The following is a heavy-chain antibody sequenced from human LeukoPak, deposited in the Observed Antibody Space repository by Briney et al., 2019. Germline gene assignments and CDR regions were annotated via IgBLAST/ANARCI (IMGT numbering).Heavy chain of an antibody. Sequence: GGSLRLSCAASGFTFSSHAMSWVRQAPGKGLEWVSVISGSGGSTYYADSVKGRFTISRDNSKNTLYLQMNSLRAEDTAVYYCAKEGSGGFLYFDYWGQGTLVTVSS. J-gene: IGHJ4*02. D-gene: IGHD3-10*01. CDR3: AKEGSGGFLYFDY. CDR1: GFTFSSHA. V-gene: IGHV3-23*01. CDR2: ISGSGGST.